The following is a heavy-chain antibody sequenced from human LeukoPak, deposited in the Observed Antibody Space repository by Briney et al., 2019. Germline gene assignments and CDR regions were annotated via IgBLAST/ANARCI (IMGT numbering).Heavy chain of an antibody. CDR1: GGSISGYF. V-gene: IGHV4-59*08. J-gene: IGHJ4*02. CDR3: ARHTAMSYSFHY. D-gene: IGHD5-18*01. CDR2: IYYSGST. Sequence: SETLSLTCSVSGGSISGYFWSWIRQPPGKGLEWIGYIYYSGSTNYNPSLKSRVTISVDTSKNQFSLKLSSVTAADTAVYYCARHTAMSYSFHYWGQGTLVTVSS.